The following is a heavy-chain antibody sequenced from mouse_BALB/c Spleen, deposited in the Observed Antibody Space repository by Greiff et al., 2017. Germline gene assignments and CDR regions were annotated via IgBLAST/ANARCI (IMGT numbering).Heavy chain of an antibody. Sequence: EVQLQQSGAELVRPGALVKLSCKATGFNIKDYYMHWVKQRPEQGLEWIGWIDPENGNTIYDPKFQGKASITADTSSNTAYLQLSSLTSEDTAGYYCARGYGSSSWYFDVWGAGTTVTVSS. J-gene: IGHJ1*01. CDR2: IDPENGNT. V-gene: IGHV14-1*02. CDR1: GFNIKDYY. CDR3: ARGYGSSSWYFDV. D-gene: IGHD1-1*01.